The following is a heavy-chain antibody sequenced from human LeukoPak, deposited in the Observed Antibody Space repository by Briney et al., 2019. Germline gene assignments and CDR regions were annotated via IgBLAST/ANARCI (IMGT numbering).Heavy chain of an antibody. CDR3: AKRSGYNFGYFGY. Sequence: AGGSLRLSCAASGFTFSSYALSWVRQAPGKGLEWVSAITGGGVYTNYADSVKDRFTISRDNSKNTLYLQMNGLRVEDTAVYYCAKRSGYNFGYFGYWGQGTLVTVSS. CDR2: ITGGGVYT. CDR1: GFTFSSYA. D-gene: IGHD5-24*01. V-gene: IGHV3-23*01. J-gene: IGHJ4*02.